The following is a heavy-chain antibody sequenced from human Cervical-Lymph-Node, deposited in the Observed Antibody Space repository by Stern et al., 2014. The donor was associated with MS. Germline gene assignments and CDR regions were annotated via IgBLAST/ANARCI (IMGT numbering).Heavy chain of an antibody. CDR3: AHRRYCSSWYDYNWFDP. D-gene: IGHD6-13*01. J-gene: IGHJ5*02. CDR1: GFSLSTSGVG. CDR2: IYWDEDK. V-gene: IGHV2-5*02. Sequence: QDTLKESGPTLVKPTQTLTLTCTFSGFSLSTSGVGVGWIRKPPGKALEWLALIYWDEDKRYSQTLKTTLTINKDTSKHQGVLTMTNMAPVDTASYYCAHRRYCSSWYDYNWFDPWGQGTLVTVSS.